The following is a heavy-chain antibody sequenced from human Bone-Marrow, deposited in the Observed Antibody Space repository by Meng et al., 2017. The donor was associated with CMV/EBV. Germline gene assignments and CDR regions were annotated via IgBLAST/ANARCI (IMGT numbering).Heavy chain of an antibody. J-gene: IGHJ3*02. CDR2: ISYDGSNK. D-gene: IGHD3-22*01. Sequence: GESLKISCASSGFTFSSYAMHWVRQAPGKGLEWVAVISYDGSNKYYADSVKGRFTLTRDNSKNTLYLQMNSLRAEDTAVYYWARGGSGYYGDDAFDIWGQGTMVTVSS. V-gene: IGHV3-30*04. CDR1: GFTFSSYA. CDR3: ARGGSGYYGDDAFDI.